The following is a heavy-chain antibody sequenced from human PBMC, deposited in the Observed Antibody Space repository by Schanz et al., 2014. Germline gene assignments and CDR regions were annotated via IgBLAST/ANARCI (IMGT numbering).Heavy chain of an antibody. Sequence: QVQLVQSGAEVKKPGASVKVSCKTSGYTFSDYGITWVRQAPGQGLEWVGIINLSGGSTNNAQKFQGRLTMTRDTSTSTVYMELSSLRVEDTAVYYCVKDPDKYNWNDVEGMDVWGPGTTVTVSS. CDR3: VKDPDKYNWNDVEGMDV. D-gene: IGHD1-1*01. V-gene: IGHV1-46*01. CDR2: INLSGGST. J-gene: IGHJ6*01. CDR1: GYTFSDYG.